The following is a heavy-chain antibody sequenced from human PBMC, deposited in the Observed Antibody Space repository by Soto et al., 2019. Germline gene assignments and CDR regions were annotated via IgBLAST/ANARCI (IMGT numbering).Heavy chain of an antibody. CDR3: AREGSGRRYYYYGMDV. Sequence: LKXXXKGSGYSFTSYWNGWVRQMPGKGLEWMGIIYPGDSDTRYSPSFQGQVTISADKSISTAYLQWSSLKASDTAMYYCAREGSGRRYYYYGMDVWGQGTTVTVSS. D-gene: IGHD3-10*01. V-gene: IGHV5-51*01. CDR1: GYSFTSYW. J-gene: IGHJ6*02. CDR2: IYPGDSDT.